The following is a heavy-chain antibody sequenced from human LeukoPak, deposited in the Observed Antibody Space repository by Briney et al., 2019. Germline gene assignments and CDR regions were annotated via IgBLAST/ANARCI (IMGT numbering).Heavy chain of an antibody. CDR1: GFNFGTYS. D-gene: IGHD3-10*01. V-gene: IGHV3-21*01. Sequence: GGSQSLFCAPSGFNFGTYSMKWIRQAPGKGLEWVSSISSTSTFILYADSMKGRFTISRDNANNSLYLQMKNLRAEDAAIYYCARSEGVDTEADLWGQGTRVFVSS. CDR3: ARSEGVDTEADL. CDR2: ISSTSTFI. J-gene: IGHJ5*02.